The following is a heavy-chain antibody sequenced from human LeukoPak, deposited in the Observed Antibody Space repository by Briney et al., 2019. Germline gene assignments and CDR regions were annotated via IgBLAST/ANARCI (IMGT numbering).Heavy chain of an antibody. CDR3: ATDVIGLIKIVRRPFDI. CDR1: GHTLSDLS. J-gene: IGHJ3*02. D-gene: IGHD2-21*01. CDR2: FDPEHGEI. Sequence: ASVQVSCKLSGHTLSDLSMHWVRQAPGRGLEWMGGFDPEHGEIVYAQKFHGRITLTEDTSTDTASMNLSSLTSDDTAVYYCATDVIGLIKIVRRPFDIWGPGTMLTVSS. V-gene: IGHV1-24*01.